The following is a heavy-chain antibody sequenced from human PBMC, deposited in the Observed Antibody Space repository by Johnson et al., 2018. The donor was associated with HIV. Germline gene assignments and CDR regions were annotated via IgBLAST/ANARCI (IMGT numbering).Heavy chain of an antibody. D-gene: IGHD5-18*01. J-gene: IGHJ3*02. CDR1: GFTVSSNY. Sequence: VQLVESGGGVVQPGGSLRLSCAASGFTVSSNYMSWVRQAPGKGLEWVSVIYSGGSTYYADSVKGRFTISRDNSKNTLYLQMNSLRAEDTAVYYCASGYSYGTDAFDIWGQGTMVTVSS. CDR3: ASGYSYGTDAFDI. CDR2: IYSGGST. V-gene: IGHV3-66*01.